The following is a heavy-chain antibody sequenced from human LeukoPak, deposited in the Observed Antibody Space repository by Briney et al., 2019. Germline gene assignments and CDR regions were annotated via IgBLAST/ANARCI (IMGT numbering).Heavy chain of an antibody. D-gene: IGHD3-22*01. V-gene: IGHV1-69*05. Sequence: ASVKVSCKASGGTFSSYAISWVRQAPGQGLEWMGGIIPIFGTANYAQKFQGRVTMTRNTSISTAYMELSSLRSEDTAVYYCARGRLYYDSSGYYFVDPWGQGTLVTVSS. CDR3: ARGRLYYDSSGYYFVDP. CDR2: IIPIFGTA. CDR1: GGTFSSYA. J-gene: IGHJ5*02.